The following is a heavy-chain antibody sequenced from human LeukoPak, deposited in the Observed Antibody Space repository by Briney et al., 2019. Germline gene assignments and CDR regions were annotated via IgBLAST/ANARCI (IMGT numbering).Heavy chain of an antibody. CDR3: ARDGDGSFARRANYFDY. CDR2: INPSGGST. J-gene: IGHJ4*02. D-gene: IGHD2-21*01. Sequence: GASVKVSCKASGYTFTSYYMHWVRQAPGQGLEWMGIINPSGGSTSYAQKFQGRVTMTRDTSTSTVYMELSSLRSEDTAVYYCARDGDGSFARRANYFDYWGQGTLVTVPS. V-gene: IGHV1-46*01. CDR1: GYTFTSYY.